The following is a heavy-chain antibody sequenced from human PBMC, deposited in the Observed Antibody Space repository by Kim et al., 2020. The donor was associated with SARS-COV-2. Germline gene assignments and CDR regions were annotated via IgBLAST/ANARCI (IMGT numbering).Heavy chain of an antibody. CDR1: GYTFSSNG. J-gene: IGHJ6*02. D-gene: IGHD2-21*02. CDR2: IWHDGSNK. V-gene: IGHV3-33*01. CDR3: ARAAYCGGDCSYFYYGVDV. Sequence: GGSLRLSCAASGYTFSSNGMHWVRQAPGKGLEWVAVIWHDGSNKYYADSVKGRFTISRDNSKNTLYLQMNSLRAGDTAVYYCARAAYCGGDCSYFYYGVDVWCQGTTVTVSS.